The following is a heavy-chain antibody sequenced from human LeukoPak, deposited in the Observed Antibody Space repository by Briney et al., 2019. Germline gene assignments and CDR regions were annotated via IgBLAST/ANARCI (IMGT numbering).Heavy chain of an antibody. CDR2: IYTSGST. Sequence: SETLSLTCTVSGGSISSGSYYWSWIRQPAGKGLEWIGRIYTSGSTNYNPSLKSRVTISVDTSKNQFSLKLSFVTAADTAVYYCARAVSGSYFDYWGQGTLVTVSS. J-gene: IGHJ4*02. V-gene: IGHV4-61*02. D-gene: IGHD1-26*01. CDR3: ARAVSGSYFDY. CDR1: GGSISSGSYY.